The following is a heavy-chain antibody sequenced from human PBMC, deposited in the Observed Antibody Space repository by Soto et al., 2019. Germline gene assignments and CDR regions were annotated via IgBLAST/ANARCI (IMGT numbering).Heavy chain of an antibody. J-gene: IGHJ3*02. Sequence: PSQTLSLTGAISGDSVSSNSAACNWIRQSPSRGLEWLGRTYYRSKWYNDYAVSVKSRITINPDTSKNQFSLQLNSVTPEDTAVYYCARASFTIFGSAFDIWGQGTMVTVS. CDR3: ARASFTIFGSAFDI. V-gene: IGHV6-1*01. D-gene: IGHD3-3*01. CDR2: TYYRSKWYN. CDR1: GDSVSSNSAA.